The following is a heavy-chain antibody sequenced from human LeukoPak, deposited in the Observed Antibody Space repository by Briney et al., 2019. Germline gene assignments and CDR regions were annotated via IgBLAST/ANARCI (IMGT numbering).Heavy chain of an antibody. CDR2: ISESGTT. D-gene: IGHD5-12*01. V-gene: IGHV4-39*01. J-gene: IGHJ4*02. Sequence: SETLSLTCSVSGGSISSSLHYWAWTRQPPGKGLEWLATISESGTTYYNPSLKSRVTISVDTSKNQFSLNLGSVTAADTAVNYGRGYSGSYFDYWGQGALSPSPQ. CDR1: GGSISSSLHY. CDR3: RGYSGSYFDY.